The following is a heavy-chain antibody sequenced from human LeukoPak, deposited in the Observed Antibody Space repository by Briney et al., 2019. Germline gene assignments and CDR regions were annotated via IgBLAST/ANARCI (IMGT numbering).Heavy chain of an antibody. CDR3: ARAALDDFWSGSGGWFDP. D-gene: IGHD3-3*01. CDR2: ISGSGGST. V-gene: IGHV3-23*01. Sequence: GGSLRLSCAASGFTFSSYAMSWVRQAPGKGLEWVSGISGSGGSTYYADSVKGRFTISRDNAKNSLYLQMNSLRAEDTAVYYCARAALDDFWSGSGGWFDPWGQGTLVTVSS. J-gene: IGHJ5*02. CDR1: GFTFSSYA.